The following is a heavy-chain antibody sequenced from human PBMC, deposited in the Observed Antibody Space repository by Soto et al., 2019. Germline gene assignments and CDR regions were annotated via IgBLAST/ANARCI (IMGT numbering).Heavy chain of an antibody. Sequence: QVQLVQSGAEVKKPGSSVKVSCKASGGTFSSYTISWVRQAPGQGLEWMGRIIPILGIANYAQKFQGRVTTTADKSTSTAFRELSSLRSEDTAVYYGGRRHSGSYPYCRQGTLVTVSS. V-gene: IGHV1-69*02. J-gene: IGHJ4*02. CDR2: IIPILGIA. CDR1: GGTFSSYT. CDR3: GRRHSGSYPY. D-gene: IGHD1-26*01.